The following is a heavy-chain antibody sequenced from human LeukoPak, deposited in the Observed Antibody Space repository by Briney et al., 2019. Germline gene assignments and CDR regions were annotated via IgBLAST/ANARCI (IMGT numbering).Heavy chain of an antibody. CDR3: ARVARNLRGFGNRETDY. J-gene: IGHJ4*02. V-gene: IGHV3-74*01. CDR1: EFTFSTYW. CDR2: INSDGSVT. Sequence: GGSLRLSCAASEFTFSTYWMHWVRQAPGKGLVWVSHINSDGSVTSYADSVKGRFTISRDNAKNTQYLQMNSLRAEDTAVYYCARVARNLRGFGNRETDYWGQGTLVTVSS. D-gene: IGHD1-14*01.